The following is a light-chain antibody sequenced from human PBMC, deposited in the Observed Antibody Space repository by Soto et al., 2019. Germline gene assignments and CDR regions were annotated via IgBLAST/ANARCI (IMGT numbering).Light chain of an antibody. CDR3: SSYSTATSPQWV. V-gene: IGLV2-8*01. CDR2: DVN. J-gene: IGLJ3*02. CDR1: SSDVGAYIF. Sequence: QSALTQPPSASGSPGQSVTISCTGTSSDVGAYIFVSWYQQHPGKAPKLMVYDVNRRPPGVPDRFFGSKSGNTASLTVSGLQAEDEADYYCSSYSTATSPQWVFGGGTKVTVL.